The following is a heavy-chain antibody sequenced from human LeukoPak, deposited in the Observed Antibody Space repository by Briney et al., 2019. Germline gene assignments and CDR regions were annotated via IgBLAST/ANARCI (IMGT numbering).Heavy chain of an antibody. D-gene: IGHD5-18*01. CDR3: ASSLYSYGFYYFDY. J-gene: IGHJ4*02. V-gene: IGHV1-69*01. Sequence: IIPIFGTADYAQKFQGRVTITADESTSTAYMELSSLRSEDTAVYYCASSLYSYGFYYFDYWGQGTLVTVSS. CDR2: IIPIFGTA.